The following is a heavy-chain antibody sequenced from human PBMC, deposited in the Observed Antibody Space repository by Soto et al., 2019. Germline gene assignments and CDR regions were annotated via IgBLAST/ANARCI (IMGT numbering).Heavy chain of an antibody. CDR2: ISGSGGST. J-gene: IGHJ3*02. Sequence: GGSLRLSCAASGFTFSSYAMSWVRQAPGKGLEWVSAISGSGGSTYYADSVKGRFTISSDNSKNTLYLQMNSLRAEDKAVYYCKVVAGTSYDAFDIWGQGTMVTVSS. CDR1: GFTFSSYA. D-gene: IGHD2-15*01. V-gene: IGHV3-23*01. CDR3: KVVAGTSYDAFDI.